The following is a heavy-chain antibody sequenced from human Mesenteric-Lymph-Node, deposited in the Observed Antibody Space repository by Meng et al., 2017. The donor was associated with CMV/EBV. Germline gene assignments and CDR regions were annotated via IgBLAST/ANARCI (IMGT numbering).Heavy chain of an antibody. V-gene: IGHV4-34*01. J-gene: IGHJ6*02. CDR1: GGSFSGYY. CDR3: ATVVFIADYYYGMDA. D-gene: IGHD3-3*01. Sequence: VYGGSFSGYYWTWIRQSPGKGLEWIGEIDHSGNTNYNPSLKSRLTISVDTSKNQFSLTVTSLTAADTGVYYCATVVFIADYYYGMDAWGQGTTVTVSS. CDR2: IDHSGNT.